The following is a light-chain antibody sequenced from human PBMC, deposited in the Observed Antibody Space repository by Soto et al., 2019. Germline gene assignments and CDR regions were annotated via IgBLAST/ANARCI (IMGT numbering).Light chain of an antibody. CDR1: LSIGSN. V-gene: IGKV3-15*01. CDR3: QQYYNWLWT. J-gene: IGKJ1*01. CDR2: DAS. Sequence: IVMTQSPATLSVSPGDGATLSCRASLSIGSNLAWYQQRPGQAPRLLIYDASSRATGIPARFSDSGSGTEFTLTINSLQSEDSAVYYCQQYYNWLWTFGQGTRVEIK.